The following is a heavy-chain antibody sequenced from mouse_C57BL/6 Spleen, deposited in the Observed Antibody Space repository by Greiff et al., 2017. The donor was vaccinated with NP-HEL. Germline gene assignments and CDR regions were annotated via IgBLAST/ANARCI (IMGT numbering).Heavy chain of an antibody. D-gene: IGHD1-1*01. Sequence: VKLQQPGAELVKPGASVKMSCKASGYTFTSYWITWVKQRPGQGLEWIGDIYPGSGSTNYNEKFKSKATLTVDTSSSTAYMQLSSLTSEDSAVYYCARGGTTVGAYWYFDVWGTGTTVTVSS. CDR1: GYTFTSYW. CDR2: IYPGSGST. J-gene: IGHJ1*03. CDR3: ARGGTTVGAYWYFDV. V-gene: IGHV1-55*01.